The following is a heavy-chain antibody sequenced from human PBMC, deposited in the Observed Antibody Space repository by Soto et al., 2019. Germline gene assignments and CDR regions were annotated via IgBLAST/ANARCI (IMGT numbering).Heavy chain of an antibody. CDR1: GYTFTGYY. J-gene: IGHJ6*01. V-gene: IGHV1-2*04. D-gene: IGHD6-6*01. Sequence: WASVKVSCKASGYTFTGYYMHWVRQAPGQGLEWMGWINPNSGGTNYAQKFQGWVTMTRDTSISTAYMELSRLRSDDTAVYYCARDHESVAARFGSGMDVWGQGTMVTVSS. CDR2: INPNSGGT. CDR3: ARDHESVAARFGSGMDV.